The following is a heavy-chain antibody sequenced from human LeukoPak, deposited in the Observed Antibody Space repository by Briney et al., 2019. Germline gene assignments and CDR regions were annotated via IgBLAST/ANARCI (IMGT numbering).Heavy chain of an antibody. V-gene: IGHV4-34*01. J-gene: IGHJ6*02. CDR2: INHSGST. Sequence: PSETLSLTCAVYGGSFSGYYWSWIRQPPGKGLEWIGEINHSGSTNYNPSLKSRVTISVDTSKNQFSLKLSSVTAADTAVYYCARVSDYDILTGYPPGGGMDVWGQGTTVTVSS. CDR3: ARVSDYDILTGYPPGGGMDV. CDR1: GGSFSGYY. D-gene: IGHD3-9*01.